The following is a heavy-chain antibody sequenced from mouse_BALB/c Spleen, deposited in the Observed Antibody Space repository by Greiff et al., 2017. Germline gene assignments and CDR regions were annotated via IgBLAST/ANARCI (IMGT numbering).Heavy chain of an antibody. J-gene: IGHJ4*01. CDR1: GFTFSSYG. CDR3: ASATAYCGDAMDY. CDR2: ISSGSSTI. D-gene: IGHD2-10*01. Sequence: EVKLVESGAGLVQPGGSLKLSCAASGFTFSSYGMHWVRQAPEKGLEWVGYISSGSSTIYYADTVKSRFTISRDNAKNTLFLQMTSLRSEDTAMYYYASATAYCGDAMDYWGQGTSVTVSS. V-gene: IGHV5-17*02.